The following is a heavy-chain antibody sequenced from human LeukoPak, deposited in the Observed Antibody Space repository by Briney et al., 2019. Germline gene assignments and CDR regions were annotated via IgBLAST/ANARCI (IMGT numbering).Heavy chain of an antibody. V-gene: IGHV1-2*02. CDR3: ARTLGYCGDTNCYEVFDY. D-gene: IGHD2-2*01. J-gene: IGHJ4*02. Sequence: ASVKVSCKASGYTFTGYYIHWVRQAPGQGLEWMGWINPNSGDTSYAQKFQGRVTVTRDTSVSTAYVDLSSLRSDDTAVYYCARTLGYCGDTNCYEVFDYWGQGTLVTVSS. CDR2: INPNSGDT. CDR1: GYTFTGYY.